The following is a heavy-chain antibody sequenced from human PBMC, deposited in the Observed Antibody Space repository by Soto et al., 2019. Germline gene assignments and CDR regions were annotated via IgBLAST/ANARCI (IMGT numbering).Heavy chain of an antibody. V-gene: IGHV1-8*01. CDR2: MNPNSGNT. CDR3: ARQDLYYYMDV. Sequence: QVQLVQSGPEVKKPGASVKVSCKASGYTFTSYDINWVRQATGQGLEWMGWMNPNSGNTGNAQKCQGRVHMTRNTSRSTAYMELSSLRSEDTAVYYCARQDLYYYMDVWGQGTTVTVSS. J-gene: IGHJ6*03. CDR1: GYTFTSYD.